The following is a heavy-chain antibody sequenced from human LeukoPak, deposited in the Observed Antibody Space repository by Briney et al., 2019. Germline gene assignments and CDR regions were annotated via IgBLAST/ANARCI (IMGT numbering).Heavy chain of an antibody. Sequence: GGSLRLSCAASGFTSSSYAMSWVRQAPGKGLEWVSSITGSSASAYYADSVKGRFTISRDNSKNTLYLQMNSLRAEDTAVYFCAKLDYYDTHWGQGTLVTVSS. CDR3: AKLDYYDTH. D-gene: IGHD3-22*01. V-gene: IGHV3-23*01. J-gene: IGHJ4*02. CDR1: GFTSSSYA. CDR2: ITGSSASA.